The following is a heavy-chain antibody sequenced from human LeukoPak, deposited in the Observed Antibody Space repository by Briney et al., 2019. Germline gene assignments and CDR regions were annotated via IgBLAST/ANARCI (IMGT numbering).Heavy chain of an antibody. CDR3: ARGRATYDFWSGQKIDY. J-gene: IGHJ4*02. V-gene: IGHV4-34*01. CDR2: ISHSGST. D-gene: IGHD3-3*01. Sequence: SETLSLTCAVYGGSFSGYYWSWIRQPPGKGLEWIGEISHSGSTNYNPSLKSRVTISVDTSKIQFSLKLSSVTAADTAVYYCARGRATYDFWSGQKIDYWGQGTLVTVSS. CDR1: GGSFSGYY.